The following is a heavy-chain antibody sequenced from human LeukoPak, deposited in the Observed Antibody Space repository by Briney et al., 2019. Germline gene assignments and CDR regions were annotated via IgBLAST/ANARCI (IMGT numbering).Heavy chain of an antibody. Sequence: SETLSLTCTVSGGSISSYYWSWIRQPPGKGLEWIGYIYYSGSTNYNPSLKSRVTISVDTSKNQFSLKLSSVTAADTAVYYCARAGGRRGYMGVWGKGTTVTVSS. V-gene: IGHV4-59*01. CDR2: IYYSGST. D-gene: IGHD3-10*01. CDR3: ARAGGRRGYMGV. J-gene: IGHJ6*03. CDR1: GGSISSYY.